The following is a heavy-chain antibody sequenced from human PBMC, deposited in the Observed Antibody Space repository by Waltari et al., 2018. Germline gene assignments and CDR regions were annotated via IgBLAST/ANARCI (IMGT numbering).Heavy chain of an antibody. CDR2: IHYIVDM. CDR1: GDSISNNNYY. CDR3: ARNQRGWFDAFDI. Sequence: QLQLQESGPGLVEPSETLSLTCTASGDSISNNNYYWGWIRQPRGTGLQWIGSIHYIVDMYYISSLKGRGIRSVDTSNNPCSLRRTSVTAADPAIYFGARNQRGWFDAFDIWGQGTAVTVSS. D-gene: IGHD6-19*01. V-gene: IGHV4-39*07. J-gene: IGHJ3*02.